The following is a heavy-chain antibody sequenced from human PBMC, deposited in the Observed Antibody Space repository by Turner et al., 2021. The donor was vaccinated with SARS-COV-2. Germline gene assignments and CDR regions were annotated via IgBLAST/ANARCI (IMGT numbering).Heavy chain of an antibody. Sequence: DVQLVQSGAEVKKPGATVKISCKISGYSLTDSFIHWVQQAPGQGLEWMGLIHPRDGETKYLDRFQDRATITADTSIETVYLELRSLTSGDTAMYYCATGGYYDSSGYWNWGQGTLVTVSS. CDR1: GYSLTDSF. CDR3: ATGGYYDSSGYWN. V-gene: IGHV1-69-2*01. D-gene: IGHD3-22*01. J-gene: IGHJ4*02. CDR2: IHPRDGET.